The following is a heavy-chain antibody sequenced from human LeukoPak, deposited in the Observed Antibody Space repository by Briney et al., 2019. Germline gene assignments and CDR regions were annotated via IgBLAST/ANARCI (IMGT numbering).Heavy chain of an antibody. Sequence: SETLSLTCTVSGVSISSSNSYWGWIRQPPGKGLEWIGSIYYSGNTYYNASLKSQVSISIDTSKNQLSLKLTSVTAADTAVYYCARQTGSGLFILPGGQGTLVTVSS. V-gene: IGHV4-39*01. CDR1: GVSISSSNSY. CDR3: ARQTGSGLFILP. CDR2: IYYSGNT. D-gene: IGHD3/OR15-3a*01. J-gene: IGHJ4*02.